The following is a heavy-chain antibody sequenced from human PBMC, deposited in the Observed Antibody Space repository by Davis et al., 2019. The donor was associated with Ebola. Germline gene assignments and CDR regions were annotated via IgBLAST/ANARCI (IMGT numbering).Heavy chain of an antibody. D-gene: IGHD1-14*01. J-gene: IGHJ4*02. Sequence: ASVKVSCKTSGYTFTSYGITWLRQAPGQGLEWMGWISTYNDNTNYAQKLQGRVTMTTDTSTSTAYMELRSLRSDDTAVYYCARALPGYYFDYWGQGTLVTVSS. CDR3: ARALPGYYFDY. CDR2: ISTYNDNT. CDR1: GYTFTSYG. V-gene: IGHV1-18*04.